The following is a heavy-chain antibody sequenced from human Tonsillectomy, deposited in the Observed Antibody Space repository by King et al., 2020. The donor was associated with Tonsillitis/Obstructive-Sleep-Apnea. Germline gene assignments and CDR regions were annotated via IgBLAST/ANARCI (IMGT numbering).Heavy chain of an antibody. J-gene: IGHJ4*02. CDR1: GFTFINYV. CDR2: VSYDGSNQ. CDR3: AGDEGYGGDSAGFDY. V-gene: IGHV3-30*04. Sequence: VQLVESGGGVVQPGRSLRLSCAGSGFTFINYVMHWVRQAPGKGLEWVAVVSYDGSNQYYAESVKGRFTISRDNSKNTLYLQMNSLRPDDTAVYYCAGDEGYGGDSAGFDYWGQGTLVTVSS. D-gene: IGHD4-23*01.